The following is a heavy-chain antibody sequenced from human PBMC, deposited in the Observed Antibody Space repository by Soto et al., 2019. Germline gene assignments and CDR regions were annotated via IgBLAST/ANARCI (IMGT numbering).Heavy chain of an antibody. V-gene: IGHV4-59*01. D-gene: IGHD6-13*01. CDR3: AAGEASSRNLAPYYLDF. J-gene: IGHJ4*02. CDR2: IHYSGTT. CDR1: GGSMRNYF. Sequence: PAETLSLTCTVSGGSMRNYFWPWIRQPPGKGLEWIGDIHYSGTTSFFPSYNPSLRSRVTISADTSKNQFSLKLLSVTTADTAVYFCAAGEASSRNLAPYYLDFWGQGTLVTVSS.